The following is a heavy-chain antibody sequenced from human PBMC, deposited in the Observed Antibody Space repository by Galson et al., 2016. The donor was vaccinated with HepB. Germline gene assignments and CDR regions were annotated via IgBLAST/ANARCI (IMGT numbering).Heavy chain of an antibody. CDR1: GSSFTNYW. Sequence: QSGAEVKKPGESLRISCKGSGSSFTNYWISWVRQMPGKGLEWMGRIDPSDSYTYYSPSFQGHVSISADKSINTAYLRWSSLKASDTAMYYCVKEGNYYYAMDVWGQGTPVTVSS. J-gene: IGHJ6*02. D-gene: IGHD3-10*01. CDR2: IDPSDSYT. V-gene: IGHV5-10-1*01. CDR3: VKEGNYYYAMDV.